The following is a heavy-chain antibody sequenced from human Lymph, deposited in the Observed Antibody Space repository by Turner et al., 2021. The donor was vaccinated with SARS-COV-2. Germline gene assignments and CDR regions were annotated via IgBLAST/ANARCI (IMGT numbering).Heavy chain of an antibody. CDR1: GIIVSRNY. CDR3: ARDLGTYGMDV. CDR2: IYSGGTT. V-gene: IGHV3-53*02. J-gene: IGHJ6*02. D-gene: IGHD6-13*01. Sequence: EVKLVETGGGVIQPGGSLRLSCAASGIIVSRNYMNWVRQAPGKGLEWVSVIYSGGTTYYADSVKGRCTISRDNSKNTLYLQMNSLRVEDTAVYYCARDLGTYGMDVWGQGTTVTVSS.